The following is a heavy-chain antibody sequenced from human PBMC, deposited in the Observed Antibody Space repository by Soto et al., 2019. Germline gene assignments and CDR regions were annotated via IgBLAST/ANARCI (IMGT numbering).Heavy chain of an antibody. J-gene: IGHJ6*02. CDR1: GGSFSGYY. Sequence: SETLSLTCAVYGGSFSGYYWSWIRQPPGKGLEWIGEINHSGSTNYNPSLKSRVTISVDTSKNQFSLKLSSVTAADTAVYYCARVRSYYGSGTHYYGMDVWRQGTTVTVSS. CDR2: INHSGST. V-gene: IGHV4-34*01. CDR3: ARVRSYYGSGTHYYGMDV. D-gene: IGHD3-10*01.